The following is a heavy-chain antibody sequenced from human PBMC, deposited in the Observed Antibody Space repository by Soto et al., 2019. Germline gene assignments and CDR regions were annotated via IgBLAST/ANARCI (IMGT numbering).Heavy chain of an antibody. CDR2: ISAYNGNT. CDR3: ARLYSSSWYVWVAEAYFDY. V-gene: IGHV1-18*01. D-gene: IGHD6-13*01. CDR1: GYTFTSYG. J-gene: IGHJ4*02. Sequence: ASVKVSCKASGYTFTSYGISWVRQAPGQGLEWMGWISAYNGNTNYAQKLQGRVTMTTDTSTSTAYMELRSLRSDDTAVYYCARLYSSSWYVWVAEAYFDYWGQGTLVTVSS.